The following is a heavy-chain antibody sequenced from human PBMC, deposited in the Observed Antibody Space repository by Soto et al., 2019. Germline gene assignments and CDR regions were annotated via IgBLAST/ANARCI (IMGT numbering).Heavy chain of an antibody. Sequence: EVQLLESGGDLVQPGGSLRLSCAASGFSFSSYGMTWVRQAPGKGLEWVSGISDSGGSTYYIDSVRGRFSISRDNSDNTLYLQMNSLRAEDTAVYYCAKGHSPQYGQYMDVWGKGTTVTVSS. J-gene: IGHJ6*03. D-gene: IGHD2-2*01. V-gene: IGHV3-23*01. CDR2: ISDSGGST. CDR3: AKGHSPQYGQYMDV. CDR1: GFSFSSYG.